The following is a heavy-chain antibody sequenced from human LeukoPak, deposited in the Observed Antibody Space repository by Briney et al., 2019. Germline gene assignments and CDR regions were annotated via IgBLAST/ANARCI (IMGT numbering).Heavy chain of an antibody. D-gene: IGHD6-19*01. Sequence: GASVKVSCKASGYIFTEYYIHWVRQAPGQGLEWMGWIVPNSGGTNYAQKFQGRVTMTRDTSITTAYMELSSLRSDDTAVYYCARSTSAWYDGYYFDYWGQGTLVTVSS. J-gene: IGHJ4*02. CDR1: GYIFTEYY. CDR2: IVPNSGGT. CDR3: ARSTSAWYDGYYFDY. V-gene: IGHV1-2*02.